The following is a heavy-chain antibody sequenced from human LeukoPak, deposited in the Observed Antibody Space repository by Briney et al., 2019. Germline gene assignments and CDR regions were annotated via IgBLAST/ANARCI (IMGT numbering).Heavy chain of an antibody. J-gene: IGHJ4*02. CDR3: ARGGPTGALDD. CDR1: AFTFSSFW. V-gene: IGHV3-7*01. CDR2: INEDGSEK. D-gene: IGHD7-27*01. Sequence: GGSLRPSCAPSAFTFSSFWMTWVRQAPGKGLEWVANINEDGSEKNYVDSVKGRFTISRDNAKNSLFLQMNSLRAGDTALYYCARGGPTGALDDWGQGTLLTVSS.